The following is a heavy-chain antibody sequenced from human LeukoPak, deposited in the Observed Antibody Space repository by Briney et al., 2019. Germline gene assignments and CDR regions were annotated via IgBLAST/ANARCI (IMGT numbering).Heavy chain of an antibody. CDR3: ARRTETGDYYYYYYMDV. D-gene: IGHD7-27*01. CDR1: GYTFTSYD. V-gene: IGHV1-8*01. Sequence: VSVKVSCKASGYTFTSYDINWVRQATGQGLEWMGWMNPNSGNTGYAQKFQGRVTMTRNTSISTAYMELSSLRSEDTAVYYCARRTETGDYYYYYYMDVWGKGTTVTVSS. CDR2: MNPNSGNT. J-gene: IGHJ6*03.